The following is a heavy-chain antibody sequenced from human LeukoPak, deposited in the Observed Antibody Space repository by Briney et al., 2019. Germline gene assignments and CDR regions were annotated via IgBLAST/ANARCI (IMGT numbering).Heavy chain of an antibody. CDR2: IIPILGIA. D-gene: IGHD1-26*01. CDR3: ARGIVGAYAFDY. Sequence: SVKVSCKASGGTFSSYAISWVRQAPGQGLEWMGRIIPILGIANYAQKFQGRVTITANKSTSTAYMELSSLRSEDTAVYYCARGIVGAYAFDYWGQEPWSPSPQ. CDR1: GGTFSSYA. J-gene: IGHJ4*01. V-gene: IGHV1-69*04.